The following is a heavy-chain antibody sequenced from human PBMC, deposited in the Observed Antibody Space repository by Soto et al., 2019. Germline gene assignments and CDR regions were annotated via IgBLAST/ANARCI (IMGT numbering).Heavy chain of an antibody. J-gene: IGHJ6*02. Sequence: SETLSLTCAVYGGSFSGYYWSWIRQPPGKGLEWIGEINHSGSTNYNPSLKSRVTISVDTSKNQFSLKLSSVTAADTAVYYCARGLGIWYYYGMDVWGQGTTVTVS. V-gene: IGHV4-34*01. D-gene: IGHD3-16*01. CDR2: INHSGST. CDR1: GGSFSGYY. CDR3: ARGLGIWYYYGMDV.